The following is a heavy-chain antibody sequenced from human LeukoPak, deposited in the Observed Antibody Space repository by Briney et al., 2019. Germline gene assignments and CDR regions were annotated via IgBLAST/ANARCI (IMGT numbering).Heavy chain of an antibody. J-gene: IGHJ4*02. V-gene: IGHV5-51*01. Sequence: GESLKISCKGSGYSFTSYWIGWVRQMPGKGLEWMGIIYPGDSDTRYSPSFQGQVTISADKSISTAYLQWSSLKASDTAMYYCARGRGVVPAATYLDYWGQGTLVTVSS. CDR3: ARGRGVVPAATYLDY. CDR2: IYPGDSDT. D-gene: IGHD2-2*01. CDR1: GYSFTSYW.